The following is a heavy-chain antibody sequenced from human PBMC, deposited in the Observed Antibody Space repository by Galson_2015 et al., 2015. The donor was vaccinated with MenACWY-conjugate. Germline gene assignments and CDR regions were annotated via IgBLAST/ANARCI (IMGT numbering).Heavy chain of an antibody. CDR2: IIPMFGTA. CDR1: GVTFSNYG. J-gene: IGHJ6*02. V-gene: IGHV1-69*13. Sequence: SVKVSCKASGVTFSNYGISWVRQAPGQGLEWMGGIIPMFGTANPAQKFQGRVTITADESTSTAYMELSSLTFEDTAVYYCARDRRRERDYYYYGMDVWGQGTTVTVSS. CDR3: ARDRRRERDYYYYGMDV.